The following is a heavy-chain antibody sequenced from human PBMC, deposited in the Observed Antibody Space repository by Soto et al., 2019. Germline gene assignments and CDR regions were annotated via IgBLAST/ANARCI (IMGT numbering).Heavy chain of an antibody. Sequence: ASVKVSCRASGYTFTGSYMHWVRQAPGQGLEWMGWINPNSGGTNYAQKFQGWVTMTRDTSISTAYMELSRLRSDDTAVYYCARDLGGKYLPYYYYGMDVWGQGTTVTVSS. CDR2: INPNSGGT. D-gene: IGHD2-2*02. CDR3: ARDLGGKYLPYYYYGMDV. CDR1: GYTFTGSY. V-gene: IGHV1-2*04. J-gene: IGHJ6*02.